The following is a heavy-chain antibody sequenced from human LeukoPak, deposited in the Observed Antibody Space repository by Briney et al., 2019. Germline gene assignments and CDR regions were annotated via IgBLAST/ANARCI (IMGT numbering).Heavy chain of an antibody. J-gene: IGHJ6*04. Sequence: ASVKVSCKASGYTFTGYYMHWVRQAPGQGLEWMGWINPNSGGTNYAQKFQGRVTMTRDTSISTAYMELSRLRSDATAAYYCARFLRKAKAGTLNSPYYYGMAVGGKGPP. CDR2: INPNSGGT. CDR1: GYTFTGYY. D-gene: IGHD6-13*01. V-gene: IGHV1-2*02. CDR3: ARFLRKAKAGTLNSPYYYGMAV.